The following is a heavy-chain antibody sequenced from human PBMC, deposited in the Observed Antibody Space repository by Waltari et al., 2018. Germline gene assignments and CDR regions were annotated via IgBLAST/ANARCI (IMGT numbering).Heavy chain of an antibody. CDR2: AFFDGIKT. Sequence: QVQLVESGGGVVQPGMSLRLSCAASGFGISTFGMHWVRQAPGKGLDWVALAFFDGIKTDYADSVRGRFTISRDNSKNTLYLDINNLRVDDTGIYYCAKDAFGNTYLDHWGQGTVVTVSS. CDR1: GFGISTFG. J-gene: IGHJ5*02. D-gene: IGHD3-10*01. CDR3: AKDAFGNTYLDH. V-gene: IGHV3-30*18.